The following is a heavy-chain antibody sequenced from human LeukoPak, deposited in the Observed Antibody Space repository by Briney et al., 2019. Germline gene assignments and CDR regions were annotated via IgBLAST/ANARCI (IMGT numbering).Heavy chain of an antibody. D-gene: IGHD6-19*01. J-gene: IGHJ5*02. CDR3: ARDRDSSGWTNWFDP. V-gene: IGHV1-46*01. Sequence: ASVKVSCKASGYTFTSYYMHWVRQAHGQGLEWMGIINPSGGSTSYAQKFQGRVTMTRDTSTSTVYMELSSLRSEDTAVYYCARDRDSSGWTNWFDPWGQGTLATVSS. CDR2: INPSGGST. CDR1: GYTFTSYY.